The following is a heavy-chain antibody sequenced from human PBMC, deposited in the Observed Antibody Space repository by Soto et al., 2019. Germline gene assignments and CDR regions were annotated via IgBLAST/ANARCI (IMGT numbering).Heavy chain of an antibody. Sequence: GGSLRLSCAASGLFFSDYYLSWIRQAPGKALECVAYISGTGDTKYYADSVTGRFTISRDNPKNSLYLQMNSLRPEDAAVYYCAIGGGQIYYKGLDVWGQGTTVTVSS. J-gene: IGHJ6*02. CDR3: AIGGGQIYYKGLDV. D-gene: IGHD3-10*01. V-gene: IGHV3-11*01. CDR1: GLFFSDYY. CDR2: ISGTGDTK.